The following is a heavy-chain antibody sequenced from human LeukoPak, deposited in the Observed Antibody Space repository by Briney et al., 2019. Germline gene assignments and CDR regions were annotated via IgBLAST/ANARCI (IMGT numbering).Heavy chain of an antibody. Sequence: GGSLRLSCAASKFTFNNYAMGWVRQAPGKGLEWVSAISGSGDSTYYADSVKGRFTISRDNSKNTLFLQTNGLRAEDTAVYYCAKKHPISPMVGTTLDSWRQGTLVTVSS. D-gene: IGHD1-26*01. CDR1: KFTFNNYA. CDR3: AKKHPISPMVGTTLDS. CDR2: ISGSGDST. J-gene: IGHJ4*02. V-gene: IGHV3-23*01.